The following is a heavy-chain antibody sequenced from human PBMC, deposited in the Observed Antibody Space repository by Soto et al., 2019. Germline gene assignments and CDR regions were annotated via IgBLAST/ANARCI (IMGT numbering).Heavy chain of an antibody. D-gene: IGHD1-26*01. CDR2: IYHSGST. CDR1: GGSISSSNW. V-gene: IGHV4-4*02. CDR3: ARVSGSSYSGLDV. Sequence: QVQLQESGPGLVKPSGTLSLTCAVSGGSISSSNWWSWVRQPPGKGLEWIGEIYHSGSTNYNPSPKTGAPTSVAKSTSPSSLELCSGTAAATAVYYCARVSGSSYSGLDVWGHGITVTVSS. J-gene: IGHJ6*02.